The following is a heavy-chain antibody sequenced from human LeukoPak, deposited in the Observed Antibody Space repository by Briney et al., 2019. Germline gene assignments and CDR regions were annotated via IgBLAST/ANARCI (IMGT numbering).Heavy chain of an antibody. CDR1: GYTFTGFY. CDR2: INPHSADT. J-gene: IGHJ4*02. CDR3: ARWDGYSSSPDY. Sequence: GASVKVSCKASGYTFTGFYMHWVRQAPGQGLEWMGWINPHSADTGYARKFLGRVTMTRDMSISTIYVELTRLRSDDTALYYCARWDGYSSSPDYWGQGTLVTVSS. V-gene: IGHV1-2*02. D-gene: IGHD6-13*01.